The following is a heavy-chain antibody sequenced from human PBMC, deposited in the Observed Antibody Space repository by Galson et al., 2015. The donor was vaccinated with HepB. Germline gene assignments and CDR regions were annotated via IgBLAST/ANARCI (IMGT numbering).Heavy chain of an antibody. CDR2: TYYRSKWYN. CDR3: ARAPGATRRAHAFDI. V-gene: IGHV6-1*01. J-gene: IGHJ3*02. D-gene: IGHD1-26*01. CDR1: GDSVSSNSAA. Sequence: CAISGDSVSSNSAAWNWIRQSPSRGLEWLGRTYYRSKWYNDYAVSVKSRITINPDTSKNQFSLQLNSVTPEDTAVYYCARAPGATRRAHAFDIWGQGTMVTVSS.